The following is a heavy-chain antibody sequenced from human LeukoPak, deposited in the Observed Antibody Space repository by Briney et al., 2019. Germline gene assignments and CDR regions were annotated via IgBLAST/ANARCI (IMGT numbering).Heavy chain of an antibody. CDR1: GYTFTGYY. CDR3: ARDEDRDDFNAFDV. J-gene: IGHJ3*01. Sequence: ASVKVSCKASGYTFTGYYMHWVRQAPGQGLEWMGWFNPSSGGTNYAQQFQGRVTMTSDTSSSTAYMELSRLRSDDTAVYYCARDEDRDDFNAFDVWGQGTMVTVSA. CDR2: FNPSSGGT. D-gene: IGHD5-24*01. V-gene: IGHV1-2*02.